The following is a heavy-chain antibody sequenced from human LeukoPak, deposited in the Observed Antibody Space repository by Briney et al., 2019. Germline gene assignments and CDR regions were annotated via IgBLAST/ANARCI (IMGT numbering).Heavy chain of an antibody. CDR1: GYTFTGYY. J-gene: IGHJ6*03. V-gene: IGHV1-2*02. CDR2: INPNSGGT. CDR3: ARGSPTSSSWYPGYYYYYYMDV. Sequence: ASVKVSCKASGYTFTGYYMHWVRQAPGQGLEWTGWINPNSGGTNYAQKFQGRVTMTRDTSISTAHMELSSLRSEDTAVYYCARGSPTSSSWYPGYYYYYYMDVWGKGTTVTVSS. D-gene: IGHD6-13*01.